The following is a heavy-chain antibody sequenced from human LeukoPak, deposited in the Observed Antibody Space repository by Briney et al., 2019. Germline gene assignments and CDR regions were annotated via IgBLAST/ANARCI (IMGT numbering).Heavy chain of an antibody. CDR3: ARDMIVVVPAARGEDY. J-gene: IGHJ4*02. CDR1: GYTFTGYY. D-gene: IGHD2-2*01. Sequence: ASVKVSCKASGYTFTGYYMHWVRQAPGQGLEWMGWINPNSGGTNYAQKFQGRVTMTRDTSISTAYMELSRLRSDDTAVYYCARDMIVVVPAARGEDYWGQGTLVTVSS. V-gene: IGHV1-2*02. CDR2: INPNSGGT.